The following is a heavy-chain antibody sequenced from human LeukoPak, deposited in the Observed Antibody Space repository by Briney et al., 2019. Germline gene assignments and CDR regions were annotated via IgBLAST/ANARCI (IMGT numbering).Heavy chain of an antibody. CDR1: GGSISSGGYY. J-gene: IGHJ3*02. CDR3: ARDREYYGSGTPGAFDI. V-gene: IGHV4-31*03. Sequence: SQTLSLTCTVSGGSISSGGYYWSWIRQHPGKGPEWIGYIYYSGSTYYNPSLKSRVTIAVDTSKNQFSLKLSSVTAADTAVYYCARDREYYGSGTPGAFDIWGQGTMVTVSS. D-gene: IGHD3-10*01. CDR2: IYYSGST.